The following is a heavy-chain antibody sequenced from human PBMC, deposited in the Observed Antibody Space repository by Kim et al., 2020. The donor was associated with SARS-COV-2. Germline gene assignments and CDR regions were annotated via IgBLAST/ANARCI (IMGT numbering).Heavy chain of an antibody. D-gene: IGHD5-12*01. CDR2: IYYSGST. CDR1: GGSISNNY. V-gene: IGHV4-59*08. Sequence: LETLSLTCTVSGGSISNNYWSWIRQPPGKGLEWIGNIYYSGSTNYNPSLKSRVTISVDTSKNQFSLKLTSVTAADTAVYYCVRRRDGYNSLHAFDIWGQGTMVTVSS. CDR3: VRRRDGYNSLHAFDI. J-gene: IGHJ3*02.